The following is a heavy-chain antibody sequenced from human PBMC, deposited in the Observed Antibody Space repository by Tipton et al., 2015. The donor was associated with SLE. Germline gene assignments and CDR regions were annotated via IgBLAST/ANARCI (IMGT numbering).Heavy chain of an antibody. D-gene: IGHD6-6*01. CDR3: TGSSSFYYMDV. J-gene: IGHJ4*02. CDR2: IHHSGST. CDR1: GGSFSGYY. Sequence: TLSLTCALYGGSFSGYYWTWIRQPPGKGLEWIGEIHHSGSTNYNPSLKSRVTISVDTSKNQLSLNLTSVTAADTAVYYCTGSSSFYYMDVWGQGTLVTVSP. V-gene: IGHV4-34*01.